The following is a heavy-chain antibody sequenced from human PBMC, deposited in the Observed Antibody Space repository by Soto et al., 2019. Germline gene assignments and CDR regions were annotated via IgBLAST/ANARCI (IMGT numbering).Heavy chain of an antibody. CDR1: GFTFRSYA. V-gene: IGHV3-23*01. CDR2: ISGGGGST. D-gene: IGHD6-13*01. J-gene: IGHJ4*02. CDR3: ARVLSSWPNFDY. Sequence: EVQLLESGVGLVQPGGSLRLSCVASGFTFRSYAMTWVRQAPGKGLEWVSGISGGGGSTYYTDSVKGRFTISRDNSKNTVYLQIHSLRGEDTAVYYCARVLSSWPNFDYWGQGTLVTVSA.